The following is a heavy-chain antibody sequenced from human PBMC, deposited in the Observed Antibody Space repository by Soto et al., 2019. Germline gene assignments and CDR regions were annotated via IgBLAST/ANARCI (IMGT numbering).Heavy chain of an antibody. V-gene: IGHV1-8*01. D-gene: IGHD3-22*01. J-gene: IGHJ5*02. CDR1: GYTFTSYD. CDR3: ARGRSRLIMIAEPDEGSLGLDP. CDR2: MNPNSGDT. Sequence: QVQLVQSGAEVKKPGASVKVSCKTSGYTFTSYDINWVRQATGQKREWMGWMNPNSGDTGYAQKCQGRVTMTRNTSISTAYMDLTSLRSEDTAVYYCARGRSRLIMIAEPDEGSLGLDPWGQGTLVSVSS.